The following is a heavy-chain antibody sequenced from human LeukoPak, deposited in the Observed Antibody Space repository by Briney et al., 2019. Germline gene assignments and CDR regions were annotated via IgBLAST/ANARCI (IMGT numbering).Heavy chain of an antibody. CDR1: GFTFSSYG. CDR3: AKERRWKLRWFDP. CDR2: ISYDGSNK. J-gene: IGHJ5*02. Sequence: GRSLRLSCAASGFTFSSYGMHWVRQAPGKGLEWVAVISYDGSNKYYADSVKGRFTISRDNSKNTLYLRMNSLRAEDTAVYYCAKERRWKLRWFDPWGQGTLVTVSS. V-gene: IGHV3-30*18. D-gene: IGHD2-15*01.